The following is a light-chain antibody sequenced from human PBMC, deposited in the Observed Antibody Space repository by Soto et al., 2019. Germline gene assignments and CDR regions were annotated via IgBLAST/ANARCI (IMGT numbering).Light chain of an antibody. J-gene: IGLJ1*01. V-gene: IGLV1-40*01. CDR2: GNS. Sequence: QSVLTQPPSVSGAPGQRVTISCTGSSSNIGAGYDVYWYQQLPGTAPKLLIYGNSNRPSGVPDRFSGSKSGTSASLAITGLQAEDEADYYCQSYDSSLSGSNYVFGTGTKVTVL. CDR1: SSNIGAGYD. CDR3: QSYDSSLSGSNYV.